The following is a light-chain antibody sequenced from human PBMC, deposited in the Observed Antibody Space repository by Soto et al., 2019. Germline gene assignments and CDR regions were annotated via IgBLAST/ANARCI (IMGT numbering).Light chain of an antibody. J-gene: IGKJ4*01. Sequence: EIVMTQSPATLSVSPGERATLSCRASQSVSSNFAWYQQKPGQAPRLLIYGASTRATGIPARFSGSESGTEFTLTISSLQSEDFAVYYCQQYNNWPLLTFGGGTKVEIK. CDR3: QQYNNWPLLT. CDR1: QSVSSN. CDR2: GAS. V-gene: IGKV3-15*01.